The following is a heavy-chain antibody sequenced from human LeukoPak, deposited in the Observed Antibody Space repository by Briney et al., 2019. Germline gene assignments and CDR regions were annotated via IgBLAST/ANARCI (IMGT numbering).Heavy chain of an antibody. V-gene: IGHV4-59*08. CDR1: GGSISSYY. CDR2: IYYSGST. J-gene: IGHJ4*02. CDR3: ARHRPGPYDY. Sequence: SETLSLTCTVPGGSISSYYWSWIRQPPRKALEWIGYIYYSGSTNYNPTRNSRLTISVDTSKNQFSLKLSSVTAADTAVYYCARHRPGPYDYWGQGTLVTVSS.